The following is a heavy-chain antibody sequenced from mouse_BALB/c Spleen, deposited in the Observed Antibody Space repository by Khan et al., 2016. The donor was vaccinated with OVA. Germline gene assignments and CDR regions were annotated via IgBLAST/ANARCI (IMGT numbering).Heavy chain of an antibody. CDR2: ISSDGDYT. CDR3: ATHLTGSFAY. V-gene: IGHV5-6*01. J-gene: IGHJ3*01. Sequence: EVQGVESGGDLVKSGGSLKLSCAASGFTFSPYRMSWVRQTPDKRLEWVATISSDGDYTYYPDSVKGRFNISRDNAKNTLYLQMSTLKSDDTAMYYCATHLTGSFAYWGQGTLVTVSA. CDR1: GFTFSPYR. D-gene: IGHD4-1*01.